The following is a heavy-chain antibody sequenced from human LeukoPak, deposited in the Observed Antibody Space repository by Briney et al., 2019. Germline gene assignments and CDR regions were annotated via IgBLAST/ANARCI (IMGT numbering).Heavy chain of an antibody. CDR3: ARDIPPGET. CDR2: INDYNGNT. J-gene: IGHJ4*02. V-gene: IGHV1-18*01. D-gene: IGHD3-16*01. CDR1: GYTFTSYG. Sequence: LRAAVKVSCKSSGYTFTSYGISWVRQAPGQGLEGMGWINDYNGNTNYAQKLQRRVTMTKDTSTSTAYMELRSLRSDDTAVYYCARDIPPGETGGQGTLVTVPS.